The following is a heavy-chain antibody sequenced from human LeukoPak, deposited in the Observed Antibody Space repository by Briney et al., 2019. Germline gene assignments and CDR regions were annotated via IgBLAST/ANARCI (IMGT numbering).Heavy chain of an antibody. CDR2: IRYDGSNK. J-gene: IGHJ4*02. CDR3: ARDYPPD. V-gene: IGHV3-30*02. CDR1: GFTFSSYG. Sequence: GGSLRLSCAASGFTFSSYGMHWVRQAPGKGLEWVAFIRYDGSNKYYAESVKGRFTISRDNAQNTLYLQMNSLSAEDTAVYYCARDYPPDWGQGTLVTVSA.